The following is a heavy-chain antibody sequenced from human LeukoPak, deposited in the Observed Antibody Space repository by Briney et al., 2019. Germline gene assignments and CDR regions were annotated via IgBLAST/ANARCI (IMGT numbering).Heavy chain of an antibody. J-gene: IGHJ4*02. CDR2: IYYSGST. Sequence: SETLSLTCNVSGGSISSFYWSWIRQPPGKGLEWIGYIYYSGSTNYNPSLKSRVTISVDTSKNQFSLKLSSVTAADTAVYYCARSGRGLYYYDSSGYYAAVDYWGQGTLVTVSS. D-gene: IGHD3-22*01. V-gene: IGHV4-59*01. CDR3: ARSGRGLYYYDSSGYYAAVDY. CDR1: GGSISSFY.